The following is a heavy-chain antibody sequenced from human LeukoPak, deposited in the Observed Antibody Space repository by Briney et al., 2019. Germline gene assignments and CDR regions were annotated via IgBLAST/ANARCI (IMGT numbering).Heavy chain of an antibody. V-gene: IGHV4-4*07. CDR1: GASISSYY. Sequence: SETLSLTCTVSGASISSYYWSWIRQCAGKGLEWIGHIYNSESTNYNPSLNSRITISVDKPKNQFSRKLTSRTAADTGVYYCARESNSGWFPAYGGQGTLVSVPS. CDR3: ARESNSGWFPAY. CDR2: IYNSEST. J-gene: IGHJ1*01. D-gene: IGHD6-19*01.